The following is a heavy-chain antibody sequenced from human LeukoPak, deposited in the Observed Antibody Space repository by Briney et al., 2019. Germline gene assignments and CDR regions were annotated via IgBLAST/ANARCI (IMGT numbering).Heavy chain of an antibody. V-gene: IGHV1-2*02. Sequence: GASVKVSCKASGYTFAGYYMHGVRQAPGQGLEWMGWINPNSGGTNYAQKFQGRVTMTRDTSISTAYMELSRLRSDDTAVYYCARERDTAMVTGDAFDIWGQGTMVTVSS. CDR2: INPNSGGT. CDR1: GYTFAGYY. CDR3: ARERDTAMVTGDAFDI. D-gene: IGHD5-18*01. J-gene: IGHJ3*02.